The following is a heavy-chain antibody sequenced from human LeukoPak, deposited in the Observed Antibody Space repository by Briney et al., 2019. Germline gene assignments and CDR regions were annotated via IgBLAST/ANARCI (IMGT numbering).Heavy chain of an antibody. CDR3: ARVRFRAFDI. Sequence: PSETLSLTCTVSGGSISSCCYYWSWIRQHPGKGLEWIGYIYYSGSNYYNPSLKSRVTISLDTSTNQFSLKLSSVTAADTAVYYCARVRFRAFDIWGQGTMVTVSS. V-gene: IGHV4-31*03. J-gene: IGHJ3*02. D-gene: IGHD3-10*01. CDR2: IYYSGSN. CDR1: GGSISSCCYY.